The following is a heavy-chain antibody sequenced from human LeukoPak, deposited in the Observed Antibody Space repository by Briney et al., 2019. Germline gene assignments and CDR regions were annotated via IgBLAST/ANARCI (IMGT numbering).Heavy chain of an antibody. J-gene: IGHJ4*02. V-gene: IGHV4-4*07. CDR1: DDSISSYY. Sequence: SETLSLTCTVSDDSISSYYWSWIRQPAGKGLEWIGRLYTSGSTTYNPSLKSRVTMSVDTSKNQFSLKLGSVTAADTAVYYCACSSSGWFWNYWGQGTLVTVSS. CDR3: ACSSSGWFWNY. D-gene: IGHD6-19*01. CDR2: LYTSGST.